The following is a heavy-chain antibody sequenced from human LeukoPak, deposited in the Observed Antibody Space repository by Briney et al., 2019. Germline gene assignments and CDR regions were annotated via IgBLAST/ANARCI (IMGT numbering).Heavy chain of an antibody. CDR3: ARDTYYYDSSGYYLFDY. Sequence: PSETLSLTCTVSGYSISSGYFWGWIRQPPGKGLEWIGSFYHSGITYYNPSLKSRVTMSVDTSKNQFSLKLSSVTAADTAVYYCARDTYYYDSSGYYLFDYWGQGTLVTVSS. V-gene: IGHV4-38-2*02. CDR2: FYHSGIT. CDR1: GYSISSGYF. D-gene: IGHD3-22*01. J-gene: IGHJ4*02.